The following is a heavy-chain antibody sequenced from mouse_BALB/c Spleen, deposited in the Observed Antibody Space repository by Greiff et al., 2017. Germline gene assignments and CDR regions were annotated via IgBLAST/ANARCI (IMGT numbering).Heavy chain of an antibody. J-gene: IGHJ4*01. CDR2: ISSGGGST. CDR3: ARPEGLDY. D-gene: IGHD3-3*01. CDR1: GFAFSSYD. Sequence: EVKLVESGGGLVKPGGSLKLSCAASGFAFSSYDMSWVRQTPEKRLEWVAYISSGGGSTYHPDTVKGRFTISRDNAKNTLYLQMSSLKSEDTAMYYCARPEGLDYWGQGTSVTVSS. V-gene: IGHV5-12-1*01.